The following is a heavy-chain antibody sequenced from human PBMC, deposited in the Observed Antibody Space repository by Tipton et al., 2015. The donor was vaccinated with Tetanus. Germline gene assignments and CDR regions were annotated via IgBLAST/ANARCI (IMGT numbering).Heavy chain of an antibody. V-gene: IGHV4-34*01. CDR3: ARSIAAAAVWPYDF. Sequence: TLSLTCTVSGESFSGHYWSWIRKAPGKGLEWVGEISASGSTNYNPSLESRITMSVDTTKKRISLRLASLMAADTAVYFCARSIAAAAVWPYDFWGHGTLVTVTS. D-gene: IGHD6-13*01. CDR1: GESFSGHY. CDR2: ISASGST. J-gene: IGHJ4*01.